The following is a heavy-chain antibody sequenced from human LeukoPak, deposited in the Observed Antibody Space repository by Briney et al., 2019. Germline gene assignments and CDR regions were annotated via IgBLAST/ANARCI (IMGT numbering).Heavy chain of an antibody. CDR1: GFTFSSYG. J-gene: IGHJ4*02. CDR3: AKKQTDTIFGVVTYFDD. CDR2: ISGSGGST. V-gene: IGHV3-23*01. D-gene: IGHD3-3*01. Sequence: GGSLRLSCSGSGFTFSSYGMSWVRQAPGKGLEWVSAISGSGGSTYYVDSVKGRFTISRDNSKNTLYLQMNSLRAEDTAEYYCAKKQTDTIFGVVTYFDDWGQGTLVTVSS.